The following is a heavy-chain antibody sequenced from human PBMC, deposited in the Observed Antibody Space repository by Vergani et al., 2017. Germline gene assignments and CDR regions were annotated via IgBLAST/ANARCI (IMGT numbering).Heavy chain of an antibody. CDR3: ARSGSGYSYGDY. J-gene: IGHJ4*02. D-gene: IGHD5-18*01. CDR2: IRPKTDGETT. V-gene: IGHV3-15*01. CDR1: GFTFSSAW. Sequence: EVQPVESGGGLVKPGGSLRLSCTTSGFTFSSAWMSWVRQAPGKGLEWVARIRPKTDGETTDYAAPVKGRFTISRDDSKNTLYLQMNSLKTEDTAVYYCARSGSGYSYGDYWGQGTLVTVSS.